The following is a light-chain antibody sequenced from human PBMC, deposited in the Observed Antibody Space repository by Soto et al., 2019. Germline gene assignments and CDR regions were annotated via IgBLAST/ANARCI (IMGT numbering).Light chain of an antibody. CDR1: SSDIGGYNY. V-gene: IGLV2-14*03. J-gene: IGLJ2*01. CDR2: DVT. Sequence: QSVLTQPASVSGSPRQSITISCTGTSSDIGGYNYVSWYQQHPGKAPKLMIYDVTNRPSGVSNRFSGSKSGNTASLTISGLQAEDEADYYCLSYTSSSTVVFGGGTKVTVL. CDR3: LSYTSSSTVV.